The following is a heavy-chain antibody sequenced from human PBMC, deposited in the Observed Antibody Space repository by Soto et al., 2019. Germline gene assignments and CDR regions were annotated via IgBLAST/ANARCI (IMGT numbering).Heavy chain of an antibody. CDR2: IWYDGSNK. CDR3: ARDIIAAAGSFDY. CDR1: GFTFSSYG. Sequence: QVQLVESGGGVVQPGRSLRLSCAASGFTFSSYGMHWVRQAPGKGLEWVAVIWYDGSNKYYADSVKGRFTISRDNSKNTLYLQMNSLRAEDTDVYYCARDIIAAAGSFDYWGQGTLVTVSS. D-gene: IGHD6-13*01. V-gene: IGHV3-33*01. J-gene: IGHJ4*02.